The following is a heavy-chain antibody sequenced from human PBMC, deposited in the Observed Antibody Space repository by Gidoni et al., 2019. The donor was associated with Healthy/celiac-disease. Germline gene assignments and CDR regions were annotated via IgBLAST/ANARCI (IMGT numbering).Heavy chain of an antibody. Sequence: QLQLQESGPGLVKPSETLSLTCPVSGGSISSSSYYWGWIRQPPGKGLEWIGSTYYSGSTYYNPSLKSRVTISVDTSKNQFSLKLSSVTAADTAVYYCARRVAGTGRAFDYWGQGTLVTVSS. V-gene: IGHV4-39*01. CDR3: ARRVAGTGRAFDY. CDR1: GGSISSSSYY. CDR2: TYYSGST. D-gene: IGHD6-19*01. J-gene: IGHJ4*02.